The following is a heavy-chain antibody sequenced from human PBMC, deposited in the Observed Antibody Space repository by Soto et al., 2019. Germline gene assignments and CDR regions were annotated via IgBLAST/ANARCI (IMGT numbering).Heavy chain of an antibody. CDR3: AREGDIVGVVAADY. Sequence: GGSLRLSCAASGFTFSSYSMNWVRQAPGKGLEWVSSISSSSSYIYYADSVKGRFTISRDNAKNSLYLQMNSLRAEDTAVYYCAREGDIVGVVAADYWGQGTLVTVSS. CDR2: ISSSSSYI. D-gene: IGHD2-15*01. V-gene: IGHV3-21*01. J-gene: IGHJ4*02. CDR1: GFTFSSYS.